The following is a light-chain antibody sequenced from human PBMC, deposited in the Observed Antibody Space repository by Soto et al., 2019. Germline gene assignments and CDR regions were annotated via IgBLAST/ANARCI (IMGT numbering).Light chain of an antibody. CDR2: DAS. Sequence: DIQMTQSPSTLSASVGDRVTITCRASQSISSWLAWYQQKPGKAPKLLIYDASSLESGVPSRFSGSGSGTEFTLTISSLQPDDFATYYCQQYNSYSSITFGKGTRWRL. J-gene: IGKJ5*01. V-gene: IGKV1-5*01. CDR3: QQYNSYSSIT. CDR1: QSISSW.